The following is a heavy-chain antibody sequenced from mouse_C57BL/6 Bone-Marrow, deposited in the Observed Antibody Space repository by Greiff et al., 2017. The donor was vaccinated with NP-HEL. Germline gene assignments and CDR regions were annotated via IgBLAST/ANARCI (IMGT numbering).Heavy chain of an antibody. V-gene: IGHV1-53*01. J-gene: IGHJ2*01. Sequence: QVHVKQSGTELVKPGASVKLSCKASGYTFTSYWMHWVKQRPGQGLEWIGNINPSNGGTNYNEKFKSKATLTVDKSSSTAYMQLSSLTSEDSAVYYCAIITTVVATDYWGQGTTLTVSS. CDR1: GYTFTSYW. CDR3: AIITTVVATDY. CDR2: INPSNGGT. D-gene: IGHD1-1*01.